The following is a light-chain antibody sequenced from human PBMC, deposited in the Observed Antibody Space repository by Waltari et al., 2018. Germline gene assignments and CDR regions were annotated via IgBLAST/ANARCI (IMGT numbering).Light chain of an antibody. J-gene: IGKJ1*01. CDR1: QSVSRA. CDR2: GAS. Sequence: EIVLTQSPATLSLCPGERATLPSRASQSVSRALAWYQHKPGQAPRLLISGASNRASGIPDRFSGSGAGTDFSLTISRLEPEDFAVYHCRHYVRFPGTSGQGPRVEIK. V-gene: IGKV3-20*01. CDR3: RHYVRFPGT.